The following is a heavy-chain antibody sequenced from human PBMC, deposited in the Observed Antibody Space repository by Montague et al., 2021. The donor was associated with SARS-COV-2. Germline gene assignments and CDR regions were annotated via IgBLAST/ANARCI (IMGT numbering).Heavy chain of an antibody. D-gene: IGHD5-24*01. CDR1: GFTFGLYE. J-gene: IGHJ4*02. V-gene: IGHV3-48*03. Sequence: SLRLSCAASGFTFGLYEMNWVRQAPGKGLEWVSYIGSRGTSKYYADSVKGRFTISRDNAKSSLYLQMNSLRAEDSAVYYCARAVGDGYNSYYFGYWGQGTLVTVSS. CDR3: ARAVGDGYNSYYFGY. CDR2: IGSRGTSK.